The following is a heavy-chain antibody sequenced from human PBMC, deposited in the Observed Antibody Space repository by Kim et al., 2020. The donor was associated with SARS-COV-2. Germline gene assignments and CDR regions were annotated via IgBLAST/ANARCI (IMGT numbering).Heavy chain of an antibody. V-gene: IGHV1-46*01. CDR2: T. J-gene: IGHJ4*02. Sequence: TSYAQKFQGRVTMTRDTSTSTVYMELSSLRSEDTAVYYCARGRSSTNFDYWGQGTLVTVSS. CDR3: ARGRSSTNFDY.